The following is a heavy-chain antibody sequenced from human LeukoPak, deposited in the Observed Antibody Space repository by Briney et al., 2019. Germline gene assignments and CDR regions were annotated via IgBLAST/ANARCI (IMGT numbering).Heavy chain of an antibody. CDR3: ARALYYHFDY. CDR2: IYYSGSP. D-gene: IGHD3-22*01. Sequence: SETLSLTCTVSGGSISSYYWSWIRQPPGKGLEWIGYIYYSGSPNYNPSLKSRVTISIDTSKNQFSLKLSSVTAADTAVYYCARALYYHFDYWGQGTLVTVSS. CDR1: GGSISSYY. V-gene: IGHV4-59*08. J-gene: IGHJ4*02.